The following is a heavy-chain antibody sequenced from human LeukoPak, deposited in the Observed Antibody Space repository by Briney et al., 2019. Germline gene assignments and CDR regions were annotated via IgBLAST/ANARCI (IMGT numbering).Heavy chain of an antibody. CDR2: INAGNGNT. D-gene: IGHD3-3*01. V-gene: IGHV1-3*01. CDR1: GYTFTSYA. Sequence: ASVKVSCKASGYTFTSYAMHWVRQAPGQRLEWMGWINAGNGNTKYSQKFQGRVTITRDTSASTAYMELSSLRSEDTAVYYCARDGYDFLRRRGDYYYYMDVWGKGTTVTVSS. J-gene: IGHJ6*03. CDR3: ARDGYDFLRRRGDYYYYMDV.